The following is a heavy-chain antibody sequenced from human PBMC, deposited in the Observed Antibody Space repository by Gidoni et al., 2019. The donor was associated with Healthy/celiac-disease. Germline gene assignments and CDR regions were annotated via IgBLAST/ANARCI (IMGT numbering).Heavy chain of an antibody. CDR2: IYYSGST. CDR1: AGSISSYY. Sequence: QVQLQESGPGLVKPSATLSLTRTVSAGSISSYYWGWIRPPPGTGLEWVGDIYYSGSTNYNPTLKSRVTISVDTFKNQFSLKLSSVTAADTAVYYCARDKRLLNRRYFDYWGQGTLVTVSS. CDR3: ARDKRLLNRRYFDY. V-gene: IGHV4-59*13. D-gene: IGHD2-15*01. J-gene: IGHJ4*02.